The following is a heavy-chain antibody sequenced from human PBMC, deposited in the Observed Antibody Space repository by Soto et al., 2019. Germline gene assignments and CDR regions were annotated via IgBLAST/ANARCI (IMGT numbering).Heavy chain of an antibody. D-gene: IGHD3-10*01. Sequence: PSETLSLTCTVSGGSISSYYWSWIRQPPGKGLEWIGYIYYSGGTNYNPSLKSRVTISVDTSKNQFSLKLSSVTAADTAVYYCARQVAGSGSYYPSIDYWGQGTLVIGSS. CDR3: ARQVAGSGSYYPSIDY. J-gene: IGHJ4*02. CDR1: GGSISSYY. V-gene: IGHV4-59*08. CDR2: IYYSGGT.